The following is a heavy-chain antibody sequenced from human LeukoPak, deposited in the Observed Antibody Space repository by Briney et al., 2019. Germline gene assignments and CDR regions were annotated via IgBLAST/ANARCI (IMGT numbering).Heavy chain of an antibody. CDR2: MSGSGGTI. CDR3: ARRSGGSSKPLFDY. J-gene: IGHJ4*02. V-gene: IGHV3-11*04. Sequence: GGSLRLSCVASGFTFSDYYMSWIRQAPGKGLEWISYMSGSGGTIYYADSVKGRFTISRDNAKNSLYLQMNSLRDEDTAVYYCARRSGGSSKPLFDYWGQGTLVTVSS. CDR1: GFTFSDYY. D-gene: IGHD6-25*01.